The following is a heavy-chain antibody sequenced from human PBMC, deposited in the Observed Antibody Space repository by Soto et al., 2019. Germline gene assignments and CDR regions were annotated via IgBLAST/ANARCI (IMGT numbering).Heavy chain of an antibody. CDR2: ISAYAGNT. CDR1: GYTFTSYG. J-gene: IGHJ4*02. V-gene: IGHV1-18*01. CDR3: ARAPGHIRSSSVPFDY. D-gene: IGHD6-6*01. Sequence: ASVKVSCKASGYTFTSYGISWVRQAPGQGLEWVGWISAYAGNTDYAQKFQGRVTMTTDTSTSTAYMEVRSLRSDDTAVYYCARAPGHIRSSSVPFDYWGQGTLVTVSS.